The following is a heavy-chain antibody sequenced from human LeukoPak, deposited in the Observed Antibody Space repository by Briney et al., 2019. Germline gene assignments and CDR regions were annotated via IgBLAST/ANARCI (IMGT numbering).Heavy chain of an antibody. CDR3: ARAVVTIFGVPYYMDV. Sequence: WASVKVSCKASGYTFTSYGISWVRQAPGQGLEWMGWISAYNGNTNYAQKLQGRVTMTTDTSTSTAYMELRSLRSDDTAVYYCARAVVTIFGVPYYMDVWGKGTTVTVSS. CDR2: ISAYNGNT. J-gene: IGHJ6*03. D-gene: IGHD3-3*01. CDR1: GYTFTSYG. V-gene: IGHV1-18*01.